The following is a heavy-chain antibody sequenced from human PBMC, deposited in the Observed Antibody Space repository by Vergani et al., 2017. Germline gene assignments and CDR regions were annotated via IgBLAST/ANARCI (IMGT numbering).Heavy chain of an antibody. Sequence: QVQLVESGGGLVKPGGSLRLSCAASGFTFSDYYMSWIRQAPGKGLEWVSYISSSGSTIYYADSVKGRFTISRDNAKNSLYLQMNSLRAEDTALYYCARKTLTTQRQYGDDLFDYWGQGTLVTVSS. J-gene: IGHJ4*02. CDR2: ISSSGSTI. D-gene: IGHD4-17*01. CDR1: GFTFSDYY. CDR3: ARKTLTTQRQYGDDLFDY. V-gene: IGHV3-11*01.